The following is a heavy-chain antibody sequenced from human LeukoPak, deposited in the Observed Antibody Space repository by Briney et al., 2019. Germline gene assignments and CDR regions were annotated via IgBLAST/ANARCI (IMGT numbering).Heavy chain of an antibody. CDR1: GGSVSAYY. D-gene: IGHD6-19*01. Sequence: SETLSLTCTVSGGSVSAYYWNWIRQSPGKGLEWIGYVYYSGSTNYNPSLKSRVTISLDTSKNQFSLRLSSVTAADTAVYYCARSYSSGWHYFDYWGQGTLVTVSS. V-gene: IGHV4-59*02. CDR3: ARSYSSGWHYFDY. J-gene: IGHJ4*02. CDR2: VYYSGST.